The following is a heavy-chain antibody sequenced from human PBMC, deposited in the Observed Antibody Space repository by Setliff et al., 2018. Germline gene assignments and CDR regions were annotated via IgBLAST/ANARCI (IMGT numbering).Heavy chain of an antibody. CDR3: ARMSGFQYIDV. J-gene: IGHJ6*03. CDR1: DGSSSSHY. CDR2: IHFSGTT. Sequence: PSETLSLTCTVSDGSSSSHYWSWIRQPPGKGLEWIGYIHFSGTTNYNPSLKSRVTLSLDTSKNQFSLKLSSVTAADTAVYYCARMSGFQYIDVWDKGTTVTVSS. V-gene: IGHV4-59*11. D-gene: IGHD3-3*01.